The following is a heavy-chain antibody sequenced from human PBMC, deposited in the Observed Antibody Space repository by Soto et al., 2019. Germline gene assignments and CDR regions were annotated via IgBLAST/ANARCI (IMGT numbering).Heavy chain of an antibody. CDR1: GFTFSSYA. CDR2: ISGSGGST. Sequence: GGSLRLSCAASGFTFSSYAMSWVRQAPGKGLEWVSAISGSGGSTYYADSVKGRFTISRDNSKNTLYLQMNSLRAEDTAVYYCAKVSYYDFWSGHRYFGYWGQGTLVTVSS. CDR3: AKVSYYDFWSGHRYFGY. V-gene: IGHV3-23*01. D-gene: IGHD3-3*01. J-gene: IGHJ4*02.